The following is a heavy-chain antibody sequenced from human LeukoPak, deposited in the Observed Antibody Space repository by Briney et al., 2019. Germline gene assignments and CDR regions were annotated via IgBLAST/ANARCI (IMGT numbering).Heavy chain of an antibody. J-gene: IGHJ4*02. CDR3: ARDSVLRYFDWFQIGY. Sequence: SGGSLRLSCAASGFTFSSYGMHWVRQAPGKGLEWVAVIWYDGSNKYYADSVKGRFTISRDNSKNTLYLQMNSLRAEDTAVYYCARDSVLRYFDWFQIGYWGQGTLVTVSS. CDR1: GFTFSSYG. V-gene: IGHV3-33*01. CDR2: IWYDGSNK. D-gene: IGHD3-9*01.